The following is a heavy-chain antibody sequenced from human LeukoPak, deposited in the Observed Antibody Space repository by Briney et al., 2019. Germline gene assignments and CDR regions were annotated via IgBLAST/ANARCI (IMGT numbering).Heavy chain of an antibody. CDR3: ARERMSGMDV. CDR2: IYYSGST. J-gene: IGHJ6*02. Sequence: SETLSPTCTVPGGSISSYYWSWIRQPPGKGLEWIGYIYYSGSTNYNPSLKSRVTISVDTSKNQFSLKLSSVTAADTAVYYCARERMSGMDVWGQGTTVTVSS. V-gene: IGHV4-59*01. D-gene: IGHD2-8*01. CDR1: GGSISSYY.